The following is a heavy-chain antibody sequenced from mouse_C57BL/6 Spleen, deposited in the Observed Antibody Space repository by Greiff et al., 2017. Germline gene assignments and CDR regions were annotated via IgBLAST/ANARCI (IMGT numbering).Heavy chain of an antibody. D-gene: IGHD1-1*01. CDR1: GFNIKDYY. Sequence: VHVKQSGAELVKPGASVKLSCPASGFNIKDYYMHWVKQRTEQGLEWIGRIDPEDGETTYAPKFQGKATITADTSSHTAYLQLSSLTSEDTAVYYCALDYYGSKGYWGQGTTLTVSS. CDR3: ALDYYGSKGY. CDR2: IDPEDGET. V-gene: IGHV14-2*01. J-gene: IGHJ2*01.